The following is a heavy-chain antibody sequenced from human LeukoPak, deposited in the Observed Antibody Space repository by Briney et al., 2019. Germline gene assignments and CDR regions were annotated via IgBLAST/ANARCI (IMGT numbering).Heavy chain of an antibody. V-gene: IGHV1-18*01. D-gene: IGHD5-24*01. J-gene: IGHJ3*02. CDR2: ISGYNGNT. CDR3: ARFRRDGYNPDAFDI. Sequence: GASVKVSCKASGYSFTTYGVSWLRQAPGQELEWMGWISGYNGNTNYAQKLQGRVTMTTDTSTSTAYMELRSLRSDDTAVYYCARFRRDGYNPDAFDIWGQGTMVTVSS. CDR1: GYSFTTYG.